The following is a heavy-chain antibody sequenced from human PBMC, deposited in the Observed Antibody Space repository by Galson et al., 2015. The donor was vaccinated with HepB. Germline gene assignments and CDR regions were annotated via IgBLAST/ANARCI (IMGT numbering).Heavy chain of an antibody. D-gene: IGHD2-21*02. J-gene: IGHJ4*02. CDR3: ARGRDCGGDCSTFDY. Sequence: SLRLSCAASGFTFSSYGMHWVRQAPGKGLEWVAVIWYDGSNKYYADSVKGRFTISRDNSKNTLYLQMNSLRAEDTAVYYCARGRDCGGDCSTFDYWGQGTLVTVSS. CDR1: GFTFSSYG. CDR2: IWYDGSNK. V-gene: IGHV3-33*01.